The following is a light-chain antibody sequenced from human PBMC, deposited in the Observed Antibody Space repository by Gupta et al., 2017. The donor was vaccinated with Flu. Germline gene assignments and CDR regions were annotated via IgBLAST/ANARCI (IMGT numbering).Light chain of an antibody. CDR1: QSVGGC. CDR2: KTS. V-gene: IGKV1-5*03. CDR3: QQSGSYWT. Sequence: VGDRVTITCRAIQSVGGCWAWYQQKPGKAPKLLIYKTSSLASGVPPSFSGSGSATEFTLTIPNLQPDDIATYYCQQSGSYWTFGQGTKVEI. J-gene: IGKJ1*01.